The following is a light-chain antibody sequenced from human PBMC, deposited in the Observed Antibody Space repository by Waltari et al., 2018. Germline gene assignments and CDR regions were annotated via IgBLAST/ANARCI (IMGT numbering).Light chain of an antibody. V-gene: IGLV2-8*01. Sequence: QSALTQPPSASGSPGQSVTISCTGPSSDVGGYNSVSWYQQHPGKAPKLMIYEVSKRPSGVPDRFSGSKSGNTASLTVSGLQAEDEADYYCSSYAGSNNFWVFGGGTKLTVL. CDR3: SSYAGSNNFWV. CDR2: EVS. CDR1: SSDVGGYNS. J-gene: IGLJ3*02.